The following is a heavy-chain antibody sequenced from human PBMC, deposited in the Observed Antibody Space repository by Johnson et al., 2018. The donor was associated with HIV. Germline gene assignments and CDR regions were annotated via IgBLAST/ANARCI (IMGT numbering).Heavy chain of an antibody. Sequence: VQLVESGGGLVQPGGSLRLSCAASEFTFSNYWMHWVRQGRGKGLVWVSRINSDGSSTSYADSVKGRFTISRDNARKSLYLQMNSLRAEDTAVYYCARSGAASIAARGDAFDIWGQGTMVTVSS. CDR1: EFTFSNYW. CDR3: ARSGAASIAARGDAFDI. D-gene: IGHD6-6*01. V-gene: IGHV3-74*02. CDR2: INSDGSST. J-gene: IGHJ3*02.